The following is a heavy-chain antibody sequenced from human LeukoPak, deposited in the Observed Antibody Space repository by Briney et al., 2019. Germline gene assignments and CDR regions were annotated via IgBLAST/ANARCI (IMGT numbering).Heavy chain of an antibody. V-gene: IGHV4-31*02. J-gene: IGHJ1*01. CDR1: GVSISSGGFY. CDR2: IYYSGST. CDR3: ARGSVRNAEYFQH. Sequence: PSETLSLTCAVSGVSISSGGFYWSWIRQHQGQGLEWIGYIYYSGSTYYNPSLKSRVTRSVGTSKNQFSLKLSSVTAADTAVYYCARGSVRNAEYFQHWGQGTLVTVSS.